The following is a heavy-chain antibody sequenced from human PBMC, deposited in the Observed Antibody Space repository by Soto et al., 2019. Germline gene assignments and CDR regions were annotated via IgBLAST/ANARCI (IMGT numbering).Heavy chain of an antibody. CDR3: AVLDLLHLGELSPPGLDV. CDR2: INSDGSST. D-gene: IGHD3-16*02. CDR1: GFTFRSYW. V-gene: IGHV3-74*01. Sequence: TGGSLRLSCGASGFTFRSYWVHWVRQAPGKGLVWVSRINSDGSSTSYADSVKGRFTISRDNAKNSLYLQMNSLRAEDTAVYYCAVLDLLHLGELSPPGLDVWGKGTTVTVSS. J-gene: IGHJ6*04.